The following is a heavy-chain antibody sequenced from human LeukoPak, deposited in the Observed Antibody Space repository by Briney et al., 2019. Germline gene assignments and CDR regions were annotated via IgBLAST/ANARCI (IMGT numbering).Heavy chain of an antibody. D-gene: IGHD5-24*01. CDR2: IYHSGST. Sequence: SETLSLTCAVSGGSIISSNWWCWVRQPPGKGLEWIGEIYHSGSTNYNPSLKSRVTISVDKSKNQFSLKLSSVTAADTAVYYCARDPEMATAHFDYWGQGTLVTVSS. V-gene: IGHV4-4*02. CDR1: GGSIISSNW. CDR3: ARDPEMATAHFDY. J-gene: IGHJ4*02.